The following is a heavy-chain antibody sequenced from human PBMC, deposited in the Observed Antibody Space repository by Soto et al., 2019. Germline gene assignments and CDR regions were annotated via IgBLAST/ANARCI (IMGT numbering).Heavy chain of an antibody. Sequence: EVQLVQSGAEVKKPGESLRISCKGSGYSFTSYWISWVRQMPGKGLEWMGRIDPSDSYTNYSPSFQGHVTISDDKSISTAYLQCSILKASDTAMYYCARHALVDTATGVVDYWGQGTLVTVSS. D-gene: IGHD5-18*01. CDR3: ARHALVDTATGVVDY. CDR2: IDPSDSYT. V-gene: IGHV5-10-1*03. CDR1: GYSFTSYW. J-gene: IGHJ4*02.